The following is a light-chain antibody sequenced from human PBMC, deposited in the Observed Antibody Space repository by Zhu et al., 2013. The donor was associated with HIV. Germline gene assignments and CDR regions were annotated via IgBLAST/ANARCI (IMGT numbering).Light chain of an antibody. CDR1: QTVTSNY. CDR3: HQYANSPYN. J-gene: IGKJ2*01. CDR2: GAS. V-gene: IGKV3-20*01. Sequence: EIVLTQSPGTLSLSPGDRATLSCRASQTVTSNYLAWYQQKPGQAPTLLIYGASSRATGVPDRFSGSGSGTDFTLTISRLDPEDFAVYYCHQYANSPYNFGQGTRVEIK.